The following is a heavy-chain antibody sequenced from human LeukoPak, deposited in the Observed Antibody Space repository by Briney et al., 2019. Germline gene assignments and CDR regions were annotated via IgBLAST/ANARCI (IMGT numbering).Heavy chain of an antibody. J-gene: IGHJ4*02. V-gene: IGHV4-39*07. Sequence: SEALSLTCTVSGGSISSSSYYWGWIRQPPGKGLEWIGSIYYSGSTYYSPSLKSRVTISVDTSKNQFSLKLSSVTAADTAVYYCAREGGYSYGPFDYWGQGTLVTVSS. CDR2: IYYSGST. CDR3: AREGGYSYGPFDY. CDR1: GGSISSSSYY. D-gene: IGHD5-18*01.